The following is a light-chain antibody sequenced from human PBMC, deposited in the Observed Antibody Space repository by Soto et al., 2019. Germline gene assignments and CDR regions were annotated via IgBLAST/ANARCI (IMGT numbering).Light chain of an antibody. Sequence: QSVLTQPASVSGSPGQSITISCTGTSSGVGSYNLVSWYHQYPGKAPKVMIYEVNKRPSGVSDRFSGSKSGNTASLTISGLQADDEADYYCCSYAGGNPPWVFGGGTKLTVL. J-gene: IGLJ3*02. CDR1: SSGVGSYNL. CDR3: CSYAGGNPPWV. CDR2: EVN. V-gene: IGLV2-23*02.